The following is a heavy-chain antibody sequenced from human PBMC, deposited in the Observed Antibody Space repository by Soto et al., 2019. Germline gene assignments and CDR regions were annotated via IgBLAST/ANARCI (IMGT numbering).Heavy chain of an antibody. Sequence: QVQLVQSGAEVNKPGASVLVSCKASGYNFNTYFMHWVRQAPGQGLEWMGIINPTGATRYAQKFQGRLNRTRDTSTSTVYMQLSSLRSDDTAVYYCARDLRGRDGYTPASDYWGQGTLVTVSS. D-gene: IGHD5-12*01. V-gene: IGHV1-46*02. CDR3: ARDLRGRDGYTPASDY. J-gene: IGHJ4*02. CDR2: INPTGAT. CDR1: GYNFNTYF.